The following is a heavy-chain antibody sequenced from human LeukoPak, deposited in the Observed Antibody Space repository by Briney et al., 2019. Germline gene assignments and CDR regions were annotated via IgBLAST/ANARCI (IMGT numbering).Heavy chain of an antibody. CDR1: GFTFSSYA. V-gene: IGHV3-23*01. J-gene: IGHJ4*02. Sequence: GGSLRLSCAASGFTFSSYAMSWVRQAPGKGLEWVSAISGSGGSTYYADSVKGGFTISRDNSKKTLYLQRNSLRAEDTAVYYCAKAGPEEGPYYDFWSGYYSAYFDYWGQGTLVTVSS. CDR2: ISGSGGST. CDR3: AKAGPEEGPYYDFWSGYYSAYFDY. D-gene: IGHD3-3*01.